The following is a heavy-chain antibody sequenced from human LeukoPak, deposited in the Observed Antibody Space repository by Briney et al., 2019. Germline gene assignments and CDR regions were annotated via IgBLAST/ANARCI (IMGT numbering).Heavy chain of an antibody. Sequence: GRSLRLSCAASGFIFSNYGMYWVRQAPGKGLEWVSSISSSSSYIYYADSVKGRFTISRDNAKNSLYLQMNSLRAEDTAVYYCARDRRFHYYYDSSGTPPLWGQGTLVTVSS. D-gene: IGHD3-22*01. CDR3: ARDRRFHYYYDSSGTPPL. J-gene: IGHJ4*02. CDR1: GFIFSNYG. CDR2: ISSSSSYI. V-gene: IGHV3-21*01.